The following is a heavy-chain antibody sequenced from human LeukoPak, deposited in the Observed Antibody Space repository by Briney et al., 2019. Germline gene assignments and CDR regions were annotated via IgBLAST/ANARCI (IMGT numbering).Heavy chain of an antibody. CDR2: TYYSGST. CDR3: AREPEDEVFCSGGSCYNNRLNWFDP. Sequence: PSETLSLTCTVSGGSISSGSYYWSWIRQPPGKGLEWIGYTYYSGSTNYNPSLKSRVTISVDTSKNQFSLKLSSVTAADTAVYYCAREPEDEVFCSGGSCYNNRLNWFDPWGQGTLVTVSS. V-gene: IGHV4-61*01. CDR1: GGSISSGSYY. D-gene: IGHD2-15*01. J-gene: IGHJ5*02.